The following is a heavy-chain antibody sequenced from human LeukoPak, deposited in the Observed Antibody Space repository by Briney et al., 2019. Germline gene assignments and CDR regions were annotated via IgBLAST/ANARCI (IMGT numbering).Heavy chain of an antibody. D-gene: IGHD5-24*01. V-gene: IGHV1-2*02. J-gene: IGHJ4*02. Sequence: ASVTVSCKASGYSFSGYYMYWVRQAPRQGRAWMGWINPNSGGTNYAPKFQGRVTMSRDTSISTAYMELSRLRPDDTAVYYCARDIGYNYFDYWGQGTLVTVSS. CDR1: GYSFSGYY. CDR2: INPNSGGT. CDR3: ARDIGYNYFDY.